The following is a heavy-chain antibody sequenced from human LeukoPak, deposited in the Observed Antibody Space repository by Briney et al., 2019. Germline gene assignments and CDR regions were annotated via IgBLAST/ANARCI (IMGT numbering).Heavy chain of an antibody. V-gene: IGHV4-4*07. Sequence: SETLSLTCTVSGGSISSYYWSWIRQPAGKGLEWIGRIYTSGSTNYNPSLKSRVTMSVDTSKNQFSLKLSSVTAADTAVYYCARAPPRCSGGSCYSVPPIDYWGQGTLVTVSS. CDR2: IYTSGST. J-gene: IGHJ4*02. D-gene: IGHD2-15*01. CDR1: GGSISSYY. CDR3: ARAPPRCSGGSCYSVPPIDY.